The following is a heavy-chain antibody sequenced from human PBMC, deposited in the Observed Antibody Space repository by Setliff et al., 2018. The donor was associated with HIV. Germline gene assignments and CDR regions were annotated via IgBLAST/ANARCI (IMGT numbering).Heavy chain of an antibody. CDR3: VRHRSAVAGTRIGYCYYMDV. J-gene: IGHJ6*03. CDR2: IYPGDSDI. CDR1: GYTFTNYW. V-gene: IGHV5-51*01. D-gene: IGHD6-19*01. Sequence: GESLKISCRGSGYTFTNYWIGWVRQMPGKGLEWMGIIYPGDSDIIYSPSFQGQVTISADKSITTAYLQWSSLKASDTAIYYCVRHRSAVAGTRIGYCYYMDVWGKGTTVTVSS.